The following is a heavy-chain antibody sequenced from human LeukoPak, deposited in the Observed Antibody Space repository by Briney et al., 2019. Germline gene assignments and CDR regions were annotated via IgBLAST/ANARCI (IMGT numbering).Heavy chain of an antibody. CDR2: IYTSGST. J-gene: IGHJ3*01. CDR1: GGSISSYY. Sequence: ASETLSLTCTVSGGSISSYYWSWIRQPAGKGLEWIGRIYTSGSTNYNPSLKSRVTMSVDTSKNQFSLKLSSVTAADTAVYYCARISSSNWYNERGAFDVWGQGTMVTVSS. CDR3: ARISSSNWYNERGAFDV. V-gene: IGHV4-4*07. D-gene: IGHD6-13*01.